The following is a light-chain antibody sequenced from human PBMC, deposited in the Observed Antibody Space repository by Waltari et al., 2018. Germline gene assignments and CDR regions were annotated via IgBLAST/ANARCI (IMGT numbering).Light chain of an antibody. CDR3: QQYYTTPYT. J-gene: IGKJ2*01. Sequence: IQMTQSPSTLSASAGDRVVITCRASQSVNTWLAWYQQRPGKAPNLLIYRASSLQSGVPSRFSGRGSGTEFTLTISSLQAEDVAVYYCQQYYTTPYTFGQGTKLEIK. CDR2: RAS. CDR1: QSVNTW. V-gene: IGKV1-5*03.